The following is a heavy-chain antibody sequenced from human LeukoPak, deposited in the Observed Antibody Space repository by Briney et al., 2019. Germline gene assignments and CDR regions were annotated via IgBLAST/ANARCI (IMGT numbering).Heavy chain of an antibody. CDR2: IIPIFGTA. CDR3: ARGSDFWSGFHWFDP. J-gene: IGHJ5*02. D-gene: IGHD3-3*01. CDR1: GGTFSSYA. Sequence: SLKVSCKAPGGTFSSYAISWVRQAPGQGLEWMGGIIPIFGTANYAQKFQGRVTITTDASTSTDYMWLSRLRSQGTAVYLCARGSDFWSGFHWFDPWGQGTLVTVSS. V-gene: IGHV1-69*05.